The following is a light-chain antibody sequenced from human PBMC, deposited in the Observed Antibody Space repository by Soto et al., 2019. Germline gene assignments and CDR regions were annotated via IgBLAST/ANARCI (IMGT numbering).Light chain of an antibody. CDR2: DAA. J-gene: IGKJ2*01. V-gene: IGKV3-11*01. CDR3: QQRSHWWT. CDR1: QSVASH. Sequence: EIVLTQSPATLSLSPGERATLSCRASQSVASHLAWYQHKPGQAPRLLMYDAANRATGIPARFSGSGSGTAFTLTISSLEPEDFAVYYCQQRSHWWTFGQGTKLEIK.